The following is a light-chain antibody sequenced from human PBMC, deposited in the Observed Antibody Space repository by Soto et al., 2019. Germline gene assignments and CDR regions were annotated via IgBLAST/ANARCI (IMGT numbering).Light chain of an antibody. CDR2: GAS. J-gene: IGKJ1*01. V-gene: IGKV3-20*01. CDR3: QQYGRSPKT. Sequence: EIVLTQSPGTLSLSPGERATLSCRASQSISSNYLAWYQQKPGQAPRLLIHGASNRATGIPDRFSGSGSGTDFTLTISRLEPEDFAVYYCQQYGRSPKTFGQGTKVDIK. CDR1: QSISSNY.